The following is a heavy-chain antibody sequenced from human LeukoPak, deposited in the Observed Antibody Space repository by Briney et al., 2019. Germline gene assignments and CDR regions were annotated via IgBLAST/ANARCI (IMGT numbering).Heavy chain of an antibody. V-gene: IGHV1-8*03. CDR1: GFPFTSYD. CDR3: ARGKSIGSGNGFDY. D-gene: IGHD3-10*01. CDR2: MNPNSGNT. J-gene: IGHJ4*02. Sequence: ASVTVSCKASGFPFTSYDINWVRQAAGQGLQWMGWMNPNSGNTGYAQRFQGRVTITRNTSITIIYMELSSLRSEDTGVYYCARGKSIGSGNGFDYWGQGTLVTVSS.